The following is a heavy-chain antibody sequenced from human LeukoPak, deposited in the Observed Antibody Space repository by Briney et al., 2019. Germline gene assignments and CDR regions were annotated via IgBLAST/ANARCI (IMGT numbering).Heavy chain of an antibody. V-gene: IGHV3-23*01. CDR3: ARVGSQWLVYFDY. CDR1: GFTFSSYA. Sequence: GGSLRLSCAASGFTFSSYAMSWVRQAPGKGLEWVSAISGGGGNTYFADSVKGRFTISRDNSKNTLYLQMNSLRAEDTAVYYCARVGSQWLVYFDYWGQGTLVTVSS. J-gene: IGHJ4*02. CDR2: ISGGGGNT. D-gene: IGHD6-19*01.